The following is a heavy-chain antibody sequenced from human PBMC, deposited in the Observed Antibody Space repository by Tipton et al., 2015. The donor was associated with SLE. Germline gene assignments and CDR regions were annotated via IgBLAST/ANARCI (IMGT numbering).Heavy chain of an antibody. CDR2: FYYGKST. V-gene: IGHV4-39*07. CDR1: GGSISSSSFY. CDR3: ARDPKY. J-gene: IGHJ4*02. Sequence: TLSLTCTVSGGSISSSSFYWGWIRQPPGKGLEWIGSFYYGKSTFYNPSLKSRGTISVDTSKNQFSLKLTSVTAADTAVYYCARDPKYWGQGTLVIVSS.